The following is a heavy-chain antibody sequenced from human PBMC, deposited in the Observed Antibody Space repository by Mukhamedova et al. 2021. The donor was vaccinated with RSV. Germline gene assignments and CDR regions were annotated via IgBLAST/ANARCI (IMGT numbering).Heavy chain of an antibody. J-gene: IGHJ6*03. CDR2: RSRRGSGI. D-gene: IGHD2-2*01. V-gene: IGHV3-11*04. CDR1: DYY. CDR3: ARSCGSPGCYGLDV. Sequence: DYYMAWIRQAPGKGLEWVSYRSRRGSGIYYGDSVKGRFTISRDNVKNSLLLQMNSLRAEDTAVYYCARSCGSPGCYGLDVWGKGTT.